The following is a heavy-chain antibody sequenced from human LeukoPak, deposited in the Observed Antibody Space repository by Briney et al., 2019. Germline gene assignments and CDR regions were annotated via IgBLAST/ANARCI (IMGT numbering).Heavy chain of an antibody. CDR2: ISSNGGST. D-gene: IGHD1-1*01. V-gene: IGHV3-64*01. CDR1: GFTFSSYA. Sequence: PGESLRLSCAASGFTFSSYAMHWVRQAPGKGLEYVSAISSNGGSTYYANSVKGRFTISRDNSKNTLYLQMGSLRAEDMAVYYCARGTGDIDYWGQGTLVTVSS. J-gene: IGHJ4*02. CDR3: ARGTGDIDY.